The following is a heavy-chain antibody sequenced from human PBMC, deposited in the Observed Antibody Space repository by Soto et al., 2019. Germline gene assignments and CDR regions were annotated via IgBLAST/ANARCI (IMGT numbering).Heavy chain of an antibody. CDR2: IYHRGST. V-gene: IGHV4-4*02. J-gene: IGHJ5*02. CDR3: ASKSSGYQRGWFDP. D-gene: IGHD3-22*01. Sequence: WCWVRQPPGKGLEWIGEIYHRGSTNYNPSLKSRVTISVDKSKNQFSLKLSSVTAADTAVYYCASKSSGYQRGWFDPWGQG.